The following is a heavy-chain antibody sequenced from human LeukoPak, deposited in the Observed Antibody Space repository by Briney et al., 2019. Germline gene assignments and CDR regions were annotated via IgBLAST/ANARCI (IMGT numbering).Heavy chain of an antibody. Sequence: ASVKVSCKVSGYTLTELSMHWVRQAPGKGLEWMGGFDPEDGETIYAQKFQGRVTMTEDTSTDTAYMELSSLRPEDTAVYYCATPGPPAYGSDPYFDYWGQGTLVTVSS. CDR3: ATPGPPAYGSDPYFDY. D-gene: IGHD3-10*01. J-gene: IGHJ4*02. CDR2: FDPEDGET. V-gene: IGHV1-24*01. CDR1: GYTLTELS.